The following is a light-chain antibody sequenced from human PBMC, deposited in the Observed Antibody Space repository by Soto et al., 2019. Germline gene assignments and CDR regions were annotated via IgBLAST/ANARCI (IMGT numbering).Light chain of an antibody. J-gene: IGLJ3*02. V-gene: IGLV1-44*01. CDR1: SSNIGTNT. Sequence: QSVLTQPPSASGTPGQRVTISCSGSSSNIGTNTVNWYQQFPGTAPKLLIYSNNQRPSGVPDRFSDSKSGTSASLAISGLQSEDEADYYCAAWDDSLTGWVFGGGTKLTVL. CDR2: SNN. CDR3: AAWDDSLTGWV.